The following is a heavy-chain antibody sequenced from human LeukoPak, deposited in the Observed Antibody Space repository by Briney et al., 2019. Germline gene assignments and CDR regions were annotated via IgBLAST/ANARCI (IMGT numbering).Heavy chain of an antibody. V-gene: IGHV3-53*01. Sequence: GGSLRLSCAASGFTVSSNYMSWVRQAPGKGLEWVSAIYSGGSTYYADSVKGRFTISRDNSKNTLYLQMNSLRAEDTAVYYCARESYSSGFDYWGQGTLVTVSS. J-gene: IGHJ4*02. CDR1: GFTVSSNY. D-gene: IGHD6-19*01. CDR2: IYSGGST. CDR3: ARESYSSGFDY.